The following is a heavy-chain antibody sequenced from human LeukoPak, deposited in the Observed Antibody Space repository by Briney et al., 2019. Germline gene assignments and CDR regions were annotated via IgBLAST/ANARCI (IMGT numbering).Heavy chain of an antibody. CDR1: GFTVSSNY. CDR3: AREGSSGWYGTWDYYYYMDV. V-gene: IGHV3-53*01. Sequence: GWSLRLSCPASGFTVSSNYMSWFRQAPGKGLEWVSVIYSGGSTYYADSVKGRFTISRDNSKNTLYLQMTSLRAEDTAVYYCAREGSSGWYGTWDYYYYMDVWGKGTTVTVSS. CDR2: IYSGGST. J-gene: IGHJ6*03. D-gene: IGHD6-19*01.